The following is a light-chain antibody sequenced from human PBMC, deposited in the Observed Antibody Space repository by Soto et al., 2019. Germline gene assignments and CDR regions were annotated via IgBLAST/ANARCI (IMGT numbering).Light chain of an antibody. CDR3: CSYAGGSSWV. Sequence: QSVLTQTASVSGSPGQSITISCTGTSSDVGSYNLVSWYQHHRGKAPKVIIYEDNKRPSGASNRFSGSKSGNTASLTISGLQAEDEADYYCCSYAGGSSWVFGGGTKVTVL. V-gene: IGLV2-23*01. CDR1: SSDVGSYNL. J-gene: IGLJ2*01. CDR2: EDN.